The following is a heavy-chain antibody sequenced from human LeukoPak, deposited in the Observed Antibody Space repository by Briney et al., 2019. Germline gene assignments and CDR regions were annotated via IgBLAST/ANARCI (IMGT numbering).Heavy chain of an antibody. V-gene: IGHV3-30-3*01. CDR2: ISYDGSIK. CDR3: ARAGGFQTVTQFDY. Sequence: GRSLRLSCAASGFTFSSYAIHWVRQAPGKGLEWVAVISYDGSIKYYADSVKGRFTISRDNSKSTLYLQMNSLRAEDTAVYYCARAGGFQTVTQFDYWGQGTLVTASS. J-gene: IGHJ4*02. D-gene: IGHD4-11*01. CDR1: GFTFSSYA.